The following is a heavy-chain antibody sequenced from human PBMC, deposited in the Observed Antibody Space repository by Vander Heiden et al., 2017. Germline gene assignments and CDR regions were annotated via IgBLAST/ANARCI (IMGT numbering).Heavy chain of an antibody. V-gene: IGHV3-30-3*01. CDR3: ARDRVLRYFDWSHTLDY. CDR1: GLTFSSYA. Sequence: VQLGQPGVVAVQPGRSLSMSCAASGLTFSSYAMHWVRQAPGKGLEWVAVISYDGSNKYYADSVKGRFTISRDNSKNTLYLQMNSLRAEDTAVYYCARDRVLRYFDWSHTLDYWGQGSLVAVSS. D-gene: IGHD3-9*01. CDR2: ISYDGSNK. J-gene: IGHJ4*02.